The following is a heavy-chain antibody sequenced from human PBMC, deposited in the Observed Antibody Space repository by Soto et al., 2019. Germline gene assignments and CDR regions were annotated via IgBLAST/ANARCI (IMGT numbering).Heavy chain of an antibody. CDR3: ARDRRSVATHQLDY. CDR2: ISYDGSNK. D-gene: IGHD5-12*01. V-gene: IGHV3-30-3*01. Sequence: GGSLRLSCAASGFTFSSYAMHWVRQAPGKGLEWVAVISYDGSNKYYADSVKGRFTISRDNSKNTLYLQMNSLRAEDTAVYYCARDRRSVATHQLDYWGQGTLVTVSS. CDR1: GFTFSSYA. J-gene: IGHJ4*02.